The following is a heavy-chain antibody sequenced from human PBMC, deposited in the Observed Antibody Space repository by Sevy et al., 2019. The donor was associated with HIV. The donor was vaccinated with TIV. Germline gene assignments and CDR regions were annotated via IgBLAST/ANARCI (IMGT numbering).Heavy chain of an antibody. Sequence: WGSLRLSCAASGFTFSSYSMNWVRQAPGKGLEWLSYISSSSSAIYYADSVKGRFTISRDNAKNSLYLQMNSLRDEDTAVYFCAGVQYYHYVWGSYRYDYWGQGTLVTVSS. J-gene: IGHJ4*02. CDR2: ISSSSSAI. D-gene: IGHD3-16*02. CDR1: GFTFSSYS. CDR3: AGVQYYHYVWGSYRYDY. V-gene: IGHV3-48*02.